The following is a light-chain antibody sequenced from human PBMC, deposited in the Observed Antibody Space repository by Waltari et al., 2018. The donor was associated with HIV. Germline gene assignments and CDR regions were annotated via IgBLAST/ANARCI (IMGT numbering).Light chain of an antibody. CDR1: SSNIGSNY. CDR2: RNN. CDR3: AAWDDGLSGPV. V-gene: IGLV1-47*01. Sequence: QSVLTQPPSASGTPGQRVTISCSGSSSNIGSNYVYWYQQPPGTAPKLLIYRNNQRPSGVPDRFSGSKSGTSASLAISGLLSEYEADYYCAAWDDGLSGPVFGGGTKLTVL. J-gene: IGLJ3*02.